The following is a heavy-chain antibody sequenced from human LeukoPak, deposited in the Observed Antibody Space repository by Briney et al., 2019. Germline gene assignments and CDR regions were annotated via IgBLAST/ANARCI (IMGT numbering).Heavy chain of an antibody. D-gene: IGHD1-26*01. CDR1: GFTFSSYA. CDR2: ITRSSSYI. V-gene: IGHV3-21*01. CDR3: ATSGGGGNYPLDY. J-gene: IGHJ4*02. Sequence: GGSLRLSCSASGFTFSSYAMNWVRQAPGKGLEWVSSITRSSSYIYYADSVKGRFTISRDNAKNSLFLQVNSLRAEDTALYYCATSGGGGNYPLDYWGQGTLVTVSS.